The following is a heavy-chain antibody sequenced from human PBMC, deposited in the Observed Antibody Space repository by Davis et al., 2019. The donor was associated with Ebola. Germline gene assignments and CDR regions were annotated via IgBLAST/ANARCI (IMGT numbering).Heavy chain of an antibody. D-gene: IGHD3-22*01. V-gene: IGHV5-51*01. Sequence: PGGSLRLSCKGSGYSFTSYWIGWVRQMPGKGLEWMGIIYPGDSDTRYSPSFQGQVTISADKSISTAYLQWSSLKASDTAMYYCARSDFLGNSSGYPDAFDIWGQGTMVTVSS. J-gene: IGHJ3*02. CDR1: GYSFTSYW. CDR3: ARSDFLGNSSGYPDAFDI. CDR2: IYPGDSDT.